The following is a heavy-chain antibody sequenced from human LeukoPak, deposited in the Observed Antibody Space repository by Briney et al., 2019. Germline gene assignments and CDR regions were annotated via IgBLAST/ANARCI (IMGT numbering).Heavy chain of an antibody. J-gene: IGHJ3*02. CDR1: GGSISGYY. D-gene: IGHD3-22*01. Sequence: SETLSLTCTVSGGSISGYYRNWSRQPPGKGVEWIGNLYYMRGAWYKSSLKSRVTISVDTSKNQFSLKLSSVTAADTAVYYCARELEGTYYYDSSGPDAFDIWGQGTMVTVSS. CDR2: LYYMRGA. V-gene: IGHV4-59*01. CDR3: ARELEGTYYYDSSGPDAFDI.